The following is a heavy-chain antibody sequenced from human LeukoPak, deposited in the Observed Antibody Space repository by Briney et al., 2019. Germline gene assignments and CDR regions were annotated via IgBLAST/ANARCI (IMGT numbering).Heavy chain of an antibody. V-gene: IGHV3-30-3*01. CDR1: GFTFSSYA. CDR2: ISYDGSNK. J-gene: IGHJ3*02. CDR3: AGGRGSCSGGSCSGAFDI. Sequence: GGSLRLSCAASGFTFSSYAMHWVRQAPGKGLEWVAVISYDGSNKYYADSVKGRFTISRDNSKNTLYLQMNSLRAEDTAVYYCAGGRGSCSGGSCSGAFDIWGQGTMVTVSS. D-gene: IGHD2-15*01.